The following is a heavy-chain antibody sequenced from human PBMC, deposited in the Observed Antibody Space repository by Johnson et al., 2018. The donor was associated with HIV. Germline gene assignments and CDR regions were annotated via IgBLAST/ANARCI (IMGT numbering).Heavy chain of an antibody. CDR1: GFTFSSYG. D-gene: IGHD5-24*01. Sequence: QVQLVESGGGLVQPGGSLRLSCAASGFTFSSYGMHWVRQAPGKGLEWVAVIWYDGNSKYYADSVRGRFTLSRDNAKNSLYLQMNSLRAEDTALYYCARVLGFTIDAFDLWGRGTMVTVSS. J-gene: IGHJ3*01. CDR2: IWYDGNSK. V-gene: IGHV3-33*08. CDR3: ARVLGFTIDAFDL.